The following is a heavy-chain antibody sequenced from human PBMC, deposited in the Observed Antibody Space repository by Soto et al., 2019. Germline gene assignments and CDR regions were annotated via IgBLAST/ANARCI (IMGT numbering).Heavy chain of an antibody. CDR3: ARGYNWNYYYYMDV. CDR2: INHSGST. V-gene: IGHV4-34*01. Sequence: SETLSLTCAVYGGSFSGYYWSWIRQPPGKGLEWIGEINHSGSTNYNQSLKSRVTISVDTSKNQFSLKLSSVTAADTAVYYCARGYNWNYYYYMDVWGKGTTVTVSS. D-gene: IGHD1-20*01. CDR1: GGSFSGYY. J-gene: IGHJ6*03.